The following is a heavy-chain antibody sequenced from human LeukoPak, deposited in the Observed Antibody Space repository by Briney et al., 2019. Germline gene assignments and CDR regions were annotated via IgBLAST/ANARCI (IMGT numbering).Heavy chain of an antibody. J-gene: IGHJ4*02. Sequence: ASEKVSCKASGYTFTSYYMHWVRQAPGQGLEWMGIINPSGGTTSYALKFQGRLTMTRDTSTSTVYMELSSLRSEDTAVYYCARARYYDSSDLTDWGQGTLVTVCS. CDR2: INPSGGTT. V-gene: IGHV1-46*01. CDR1: GYTFTSYY. CDR3: ARARYYDSSDLTD. D-gene: IGHD3-22*01.